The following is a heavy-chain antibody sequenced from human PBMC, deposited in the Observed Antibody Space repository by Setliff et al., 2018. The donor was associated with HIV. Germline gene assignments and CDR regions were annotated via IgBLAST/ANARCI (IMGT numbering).Heavy chain of an antibody. Sequence: LRLSCAASGFTVSRYYMSWVRQAPGKGLEWVSIIYSGGTTYYADSVKGRFIISRHNSNNTLYPQMNSLRAEDSAMYYCARDRGRGMAPSGILDYYYMDVWGKGTTVTVS. CDR1: GFTVSRYY. J-gene: IGHJ6*03. CDR2: IYSGGTT. CDR3: ARDRGRGMAPSGILDYYYMDV. V-gene: IGHV3-53*04. D-gene: IGHD6-13*01.